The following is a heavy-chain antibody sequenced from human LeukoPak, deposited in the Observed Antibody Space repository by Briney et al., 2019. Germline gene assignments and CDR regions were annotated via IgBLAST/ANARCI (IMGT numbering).Heavy chain of an antibody. J-gene: IGHJ4*02. CDR2: VYYTGST. CDR1: GGSISNYY. D-gene: IGHD5-24*01. Sequence: KSSETLSLTCPVSGGSISNYYYWTWIWQPPGKGLEWIGYVYYTGSTNFNPSLKSRVTMSLDTSRNQFSLKLTSLTAADTAVYYCARGAMATTPFFDYWGQGVLVTVSS. CDR3: ARGAMATTPFFDY. V-gene: IGHV4-59*01.